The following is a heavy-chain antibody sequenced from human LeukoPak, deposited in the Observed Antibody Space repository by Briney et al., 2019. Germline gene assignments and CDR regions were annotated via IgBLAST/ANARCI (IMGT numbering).Heavy chain of an antibody. V-gene: IGHV1-2*02. Sequence: ASVKVSCKASGYTFTGYYMHWVRQALGQGLEWMGWINPNSGGTNYAQKFQGRVTMTRDTSISTAYMELSRLRSDDTAVYCCAREYYYDSSGYPTPLFDYWGQGTLVTVSS. J-gene: IGHJ4*02. CDR3: AREYYYDSSGYPTPLFDY. CDR1: GYTFTGYY. D-gene: IGHD3-22*01. CDR2: INPNSGGT.